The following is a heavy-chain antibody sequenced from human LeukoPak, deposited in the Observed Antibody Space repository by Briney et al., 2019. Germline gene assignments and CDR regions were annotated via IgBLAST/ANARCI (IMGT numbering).Heavy chain of an antibody. J-gene: IGHJ4*02. Sequence: GGSLRLSCAASGFTFSSYWMTWVRQAPGKGLEWVANIRQDGSEEYYVDSVKGRFTISRDNAKNSLYLQMNSLRAEDTAVYFCARWTGGYFDSWGQGTLVTVSS. D-gene: IGHD1-14*01. V-gene: IGHV3-7*01. CDR3: ARWTGGYFDS. CDR2: IRQDGSEE. CDR1: GFTFSSYW.